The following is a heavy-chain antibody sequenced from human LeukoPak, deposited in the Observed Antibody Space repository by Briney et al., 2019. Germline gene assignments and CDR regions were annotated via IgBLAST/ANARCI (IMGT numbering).Heavy chain of an antibody. D-gene: IGHD3-3*01. CDR3: ARDETDYDFWSGQPSYYYYMDV. J-gene: IGHJ6*03. CDR1: GFTVSSNY. V-gene: IGHV3-66*01. Sequence: GGSLRLTCAASGFTVSSNYMSWVRQAPGKGLEWVSVIYSGGSTYYADSVKGRFTISRDNSKNTLYLQMNSLRAEDTAVYYCARDETDYDFWSGQPSYYYYMDVWGKGTTVTVSS. CDR2: IYSGGST.